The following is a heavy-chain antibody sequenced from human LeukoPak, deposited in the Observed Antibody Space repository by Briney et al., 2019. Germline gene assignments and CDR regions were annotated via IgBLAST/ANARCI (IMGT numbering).Heavy chain of an antibody. J-gene: IGHJ4*02. Sequence: SVKVSCKASGGTFNSYAISWVRQAPGQGLEWMGGIIPIFGTANYAQKFQGRVTITADESTSTAYMELSSLRSEDTAVYYCAREAAAGTNFDYWGQGTLVTVSS. D-gene: IGHD6-13*01. CDR3: AREAAAGTNFDY. CDR2: IIPIFGTA. CDR1: GGTFNSYA. V-gene: IGHV1-69*13.